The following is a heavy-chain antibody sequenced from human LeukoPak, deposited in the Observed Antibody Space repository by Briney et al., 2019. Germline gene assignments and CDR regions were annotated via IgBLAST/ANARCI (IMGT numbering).Heavy chain of an antibody. CDR3: ARASYDSSGYYPIYYYYYMDV. J-gene: IGHJ6*03. Sequence: SETLSLTCTVSGGSISSGSYYWSWIRQPAGKGLEWIGRIYTSGSTNYNPSLKSRVTISVDTSKNQFSLKLSSVTAADTAVYYCARASYDSSGYYPIYYYYYMDVWGKGTTVTISS. CDR2: IYTSGST. D-gene: IGHD3-22*01. V-gene: IGHV4-61*02. CDR1: GGSISSGSYY.